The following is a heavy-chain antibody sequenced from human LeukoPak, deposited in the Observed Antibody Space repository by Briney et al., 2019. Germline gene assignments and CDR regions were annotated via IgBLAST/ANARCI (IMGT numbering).Heavy chain of an antibody. Sequence: GGSLRLSCAAAGFTFDNYAMHWVRHAPGKGLEWVSRISWNTGNIDYADSVKGRFTISRDNAKNSLYLQMNSLRAEDTALYYCAKGTTFDAFDTWGQGTMVTVSS. V-gene: IGHV3-9*01. J-gene: IGHJ3*02. D-gene: IGHD3-16*01. CDR2: ISWNTGNI. CDR3: AKGTTFDAFDT. CDR1: GFTFDNYA.